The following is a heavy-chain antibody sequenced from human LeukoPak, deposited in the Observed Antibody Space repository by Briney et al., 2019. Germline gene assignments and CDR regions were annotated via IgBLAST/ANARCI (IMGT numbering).Heavy chain of an antibody. CDR2: INPNSGGT. CDR1: AYTFTGYY. D-gene: IGHD6-19*01. J-gene: IGHJ3*02. Sequence: EASVKVSCKASAYTFTGYYIHWVRQAPGQGLEWMGWINPNSGGTNYAQKFQGRVTMTRDTSISTAYMELSRLRSGDMAVYHCARGTGWYNDAFDIWGHGTMVTVSS. V-gene: IGHV1-2*02. CDR3: ARGTGWYNDAFDI.